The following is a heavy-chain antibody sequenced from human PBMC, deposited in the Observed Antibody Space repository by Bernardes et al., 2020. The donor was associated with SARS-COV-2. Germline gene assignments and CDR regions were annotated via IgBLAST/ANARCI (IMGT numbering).Heavy chain of an antibody. V-gene: IGHV1-18*04. CDR1: GYSFSNHD. CDR3: WVRVETGGVVFDH. CDR2: ISPYSATT. J-gene: IGHJ4*02. D-gene: IGHD1-26*01. Sequence: ASVKVSCTASGYSFSNHDMTWVRQAPGQGLEWVGWISPYSATTNYAQNLQGRVSMTTDASARTGYMELRSLRSDDTAVYYCWVRVETGGVVFDHWGQGTLVTVSP.